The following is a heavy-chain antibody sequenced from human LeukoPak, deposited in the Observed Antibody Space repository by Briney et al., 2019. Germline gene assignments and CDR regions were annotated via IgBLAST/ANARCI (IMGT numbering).Heavy chain of an antibody. CDR1: GGSISSGGYS. J-gene: IGHJ3*02. V-gene: IGHV4-30-4*07. CDR2: IYYSGST. CDR3: ARGYCTNGVCQPLWFGELTDAFDI. Sequence: PSETLSLTCAVSGGSISSGGYSWSWIRQPPGKGLEWIGYIYYSGSTYYNPSLKSRVTISVDTSKNQFSLKLSSVTAADTAVYYCARGYCTNGVCQPLWFGELTDAFDIWGQGTMVTVSS. D-gene: IGHD2-8*01.